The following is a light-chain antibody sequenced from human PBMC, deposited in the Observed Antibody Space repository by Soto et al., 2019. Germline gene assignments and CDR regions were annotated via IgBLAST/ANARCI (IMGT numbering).Light chain of an antibody. J-gene: IGLJ3*02. V-gene: IGLV7-46*01. Sequence: QAVVTQEPSLTVSPGGTVTLTCGSSTGPVTSGHYPYWFQQMPGQAPKTLIYDASNRHSWAPARFSGSLLGGTAALTLSGAQPEDEADYYCLLSYSGAWVFGGGTQLTVL. CDR2: DAS. CDR3: LLSYSGAWV. CDR1: TGPVTSGHY.